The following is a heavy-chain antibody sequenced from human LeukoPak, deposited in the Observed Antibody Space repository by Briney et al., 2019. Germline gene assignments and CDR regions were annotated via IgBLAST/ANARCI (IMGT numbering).Heavy chain of an antibody. D-gene: IGHD3-10*02. CDR3: ARDVLLYSRGVVYYFDY. V-gene: IGHV4-39*07. CDR1: GGSISSSSYY. CDR2: IYYSGST. Sequence: PSETLSLTCTVSGGSISSSSYYWGWIRQPPGKGLEWIGSIYYSGSTYYNLSLKSRVTISVDTSKNQFSLKLSSVTAADTAVYYCARDVLLYSRGVVYYFDYWGQGTLVTVSS. J-gene: IGHJ4*02.